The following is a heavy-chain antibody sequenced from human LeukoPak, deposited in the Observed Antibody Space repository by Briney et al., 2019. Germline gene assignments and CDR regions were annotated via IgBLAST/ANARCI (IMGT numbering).Heavy chain of an antibody. J-gene: IGHJ2*01. Sequence: GGSLRLSCTASGFSLSPYAMTWVRQAPGKGLESVSAISASGSGTDYADSVKGRFTISRDDSKNMLYLEMNSLRAEDAAPYYCAKDKLHTWYFDLWGRGTLVTVSS. V-gene: IGHV3-23*01. CDR2: ISASGSGT. D-gene: IGHD4-23*01. CDR3: AKDKLHTWYFDL. CDR1: GFSLSPYA.